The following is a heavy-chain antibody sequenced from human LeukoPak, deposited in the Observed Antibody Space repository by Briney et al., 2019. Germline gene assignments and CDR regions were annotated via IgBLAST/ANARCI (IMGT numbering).Heavy chain of an antibody. Sequence: GGSLRLSCAASGFTFSSYGMSWVRQAPGKGLEWVSSISSSSSYIYYADSVKGRFTISRDNARNSLYLQMNSLRAEDTAVYFCARETYYYDSSGYLDYWGQGTLVTVSS. J-gene: IGHJ4*02. CDR2: ISSSSSYI. V-gene: IGHV3-21*01. CDR1: GFTFSSYG. D-gene: IGHD3-22*01. CDR3: ARETYYYDSSGYLDY.